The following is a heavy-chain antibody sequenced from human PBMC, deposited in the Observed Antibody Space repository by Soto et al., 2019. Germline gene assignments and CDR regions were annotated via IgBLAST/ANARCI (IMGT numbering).Heavy chain of an antibody. CDR1: GDSISSSRNY. CDR3: ARRVGYSGSYYFDN. V-gene: IGHV4-39*01. CDR2: IFYSGRT. D-gene: IGHD1-26*01. J-gene: IGHJ4*02. Sequence: LSLTCTVSGDSISSSRNYWGWVRQPPGKGLQWIGSIFYSGRTSHNPSLQRRVTISVDTSKNQFSLKLRSVTAADTAVYYCARRVGYSGSYYFDNWGQGTLVTVSS.